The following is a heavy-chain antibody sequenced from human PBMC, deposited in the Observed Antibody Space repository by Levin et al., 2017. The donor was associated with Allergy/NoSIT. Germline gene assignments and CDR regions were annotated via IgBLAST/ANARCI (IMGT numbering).Heavy chain of an antibody. CDR2: ISYDGSNK. CDR3: ARETVRGAGTNWFDP. Sequence: GESLKISCAASGFTFSSYAMHWVRQAPGKGLEWVAVISYDGSNKYYADSVKGRFTISRDNSKNTLYLQMNSLRAEDTAVYYCARETVRGAGTNWFDPWGQGTLVTVSS. CDR1: GFTFSSYA. V-gene: IGHV3-30-3*01. D-gene: IGHD3-10*01. J-gene: IGHJ5*02.